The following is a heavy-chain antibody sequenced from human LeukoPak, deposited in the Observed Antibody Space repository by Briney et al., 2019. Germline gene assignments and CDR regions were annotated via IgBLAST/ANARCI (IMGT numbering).Heavy chain of an antibody. D-gene: IGHD5-12*01. J-gene: IGHJ4*02. V-gene: IGHV3-23*01. CDR3: AKDNDPRAYSAYDSYDY. CDR2: ISNTGDST. Sequence: GGSLRLSCAASGFTFTTYAMSWVRQAPGKGLEWVSAISNTGDSTYHADSVKGRFTISRDNSKNTLFLQMNSLRAEDTAVYYCAKDNDPRAYSAYDSYDYWDQGTLVTVSS. CDR1: GFTFTTYA.